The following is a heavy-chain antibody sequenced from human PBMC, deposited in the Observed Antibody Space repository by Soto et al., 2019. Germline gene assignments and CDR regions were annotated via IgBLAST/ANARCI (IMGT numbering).Heavy chain of an antibody. Sequence: EVQLLVSGGGLVQPGGSLRLSCVASGFPFSSYAMTWVRQAPGKGLEWVSGISGSGTITYDADSVKGRFTISRDKSKNTLYLQMNSLRADDTAVYYCAKSLSASPNYFFDSWGQGTLVTVSS. CDR1: GFPFSSYA. CDR2: ISGSGTIT. CDR3: AKSLSASPNYFFDS. V-gene: IGHV3-23*01. D-gene: IGHD1-1*01. J-gene: IGHJ4*02.